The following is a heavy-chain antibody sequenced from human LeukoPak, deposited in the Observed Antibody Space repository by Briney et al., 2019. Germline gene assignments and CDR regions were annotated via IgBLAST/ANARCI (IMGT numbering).Heavy chain of an antibody. V-gene: IGHV3-30*02. CDR2: IRYDGSSK. CDR3: ARDEKDGPLWY. D-gene: IGHD2-15*01. J-gene: IGHJ4*02. CDR1: GFTFSNYG. Sequence: GGSLRLSCAASGFTFSNYGIQWVRQAPGKGLEWVAFIRYDGSSKYYADSVKGRFTISRDNSKNTLYLQMNSLRAEDTAIYYCARDEKDGPLWYWGQGILVFVSS.